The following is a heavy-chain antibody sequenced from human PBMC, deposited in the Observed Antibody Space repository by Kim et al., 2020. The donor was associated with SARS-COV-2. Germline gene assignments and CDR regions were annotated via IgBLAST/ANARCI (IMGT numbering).Heavy chain of an antibody. CDR1: GGSISSSNW. J-gene: IGHJ4*02. CDR2: IYHSGST. Sequence: SETLSLTCAVSGGSISSSNWWSWVRQPPGKGLEWVGEIYHSGSTNYNPSLKSRVTISVDKSKNQFSLKLSSVTAADTAVYYCARAGIENSGYSSGWFDYWGQGTLVTVSS. V-gene: IGHV4-4*02. D-gene: IGHD6-19*01. CDR3: ARAGIENSGYSSGWFDY.